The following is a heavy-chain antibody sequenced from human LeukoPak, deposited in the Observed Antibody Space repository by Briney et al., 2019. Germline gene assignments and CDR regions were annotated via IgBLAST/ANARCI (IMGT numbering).Heavy chain of an antibody. CDR1: GGSISSYY. V-gene: IGHV4-59*12. CDR2: IYYSGST. J-gene: IGHJ4*02. CDR3: ARDPTFDY. Sequence: SETLSLTCTVSGGSISSYYWSWIRQPPGKGLEWIGYIYYSGSTNYNPSLKSRVTISVDTSKNQFSLKLSSVTAADTAVYYCARDPTFDYWGQGTLVTVSS.